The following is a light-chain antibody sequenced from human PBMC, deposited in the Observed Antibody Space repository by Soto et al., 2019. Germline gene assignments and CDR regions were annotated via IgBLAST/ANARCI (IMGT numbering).Light chain of an antibody. CDR2: KAS. J-gene: IGKJ1*01. CDR1: QSISSW. V-gene: IGKV1-5*03. CDR3: QQYNSYSPWT. Sequence: DIQMTQSPSTLSASVGDRVTITCRASQSISSWSAWYQQKPGKAPTLLIYKASSLESGVPSRFRGSGSGTDFTLTISSLQPDDFATYYCQQYNSYSPWTFGQCTKLEIK.